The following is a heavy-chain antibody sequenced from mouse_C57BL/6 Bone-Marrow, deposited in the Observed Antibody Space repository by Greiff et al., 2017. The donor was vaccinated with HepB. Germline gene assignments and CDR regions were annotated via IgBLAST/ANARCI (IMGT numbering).Heavy chain of an antibody. Sequence: VQLQQSGAELVRPGASVKLSCKASGYTFTDYYINWVKQRPGQGLEWIARIYPGSGNTYYNEKFKGKATLTAEKSSSTAYMQLSSLTSEDSAVYFCAREGWDEAYFDYWGQGTTLTVSS. V-gene: IGHV1-76*01. CDR2: IYPGSGNT. J-gene: IGHJ2*01. CDR1: GYTFTDYY. D-gene: IGHD3-3*01. CDR3: AREGWDEAYFDY.